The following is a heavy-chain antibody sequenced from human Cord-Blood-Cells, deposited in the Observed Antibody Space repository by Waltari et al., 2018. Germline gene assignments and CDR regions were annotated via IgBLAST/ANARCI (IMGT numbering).Heavy chain of an antibody. CDR1: GGTFSSYA. Sequence: QVQLVQSGAEVKKPGSSVKVSCKASGGTFSSYAISWVRQAPGQGLEWMGGIIPIFGTANYAQKFQGRVTITAEKATSTAYMELSSLRSEDTAVYYCASTYCSSTSCYADYGMDGWGQGP. V-gene: IGHV1-69*06. CDR2: IIPIFGTA. D-gene: IGHD2-2*01. J-gene: IGHJ6*02. CDR3: ASTYCSSTSCYADYGMDG.